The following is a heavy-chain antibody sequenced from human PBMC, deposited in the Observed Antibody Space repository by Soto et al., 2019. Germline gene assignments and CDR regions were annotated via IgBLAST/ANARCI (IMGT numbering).Heavy chain of an antibody. D-gene: IGHD2-2*01. J-gene: IGHJ6*03. Sequence: GGSLRLSCAASGFTFSGSAMHWVRQASGKGLEWVGRIRSKANSYATAYAASVKGRFTISRDDSKNTAYLQMNSLKTEDTAVYYCTRQGDCSSTSCYDYYYYYYMDVWGKGTTVTVSS. V-gene: IGHV3-73*01. CDR2: IRSKANSYAT. CDR3: TRQGDCSSTSCYDYYYYYYMDV. CDR1: GFTFSGSA.